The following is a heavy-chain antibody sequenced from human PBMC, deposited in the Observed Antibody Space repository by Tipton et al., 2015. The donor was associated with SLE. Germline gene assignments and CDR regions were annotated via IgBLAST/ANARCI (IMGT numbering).Heavy chain of an antibody. Sequence: SLRLSCAASGFAFSRFWMTWVRQAPGKGLEWLANIKEDGSAKYYVDSVRGRFTISRDNARNSLYLQMNSLRAEDTSVYYCARDSPGYGGYDNWGQGTLVTVS. CDR2: IKEDGSAK. D-gene: IGHD5-12*01. V-gene: IGHV3-7*01. CDR3: ARDSPGYGGYDN. CDR1: GFAFSRFW. J-gene: IGHJ4*02.